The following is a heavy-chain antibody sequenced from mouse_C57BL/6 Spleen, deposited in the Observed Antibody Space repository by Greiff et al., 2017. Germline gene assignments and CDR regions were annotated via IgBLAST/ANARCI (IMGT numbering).Heavy chain of an antibody. CDR3: ARSGDDYFDY. CDR1: GYTFTDYY. Sequence: QVQLQQSGAELVRPGASVKLSCKASGYTFTDYYITWVKQRPGQGLEWIARLYPGSGNPYYNEKFKGKATLTAEKSSSTAYMQLSSLTSDDSAVYFCARSGDDYFDYWGQGTTLTVSS. D-gene: IGHD3-1*01. V-gene: IGHV1-76*01. J-gene: IGHJ2*01. CDR2: LYPGSGNP.